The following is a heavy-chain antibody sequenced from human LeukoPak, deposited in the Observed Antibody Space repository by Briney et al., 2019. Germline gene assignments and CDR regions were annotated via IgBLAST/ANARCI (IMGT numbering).Heavy chain of an antibody. D-gene: IGHD3-22*01. CDR2: IYYSGST. V-gene: IGHV4-39*07. J-gene: IGHJ4*02. CDR3: ASLPLYYYDSSAYWGSGPNFDY. CDR1: GGSISSSSYY. Sequence: SETLSLTCTVSGGSISSSSYYWGWIRQPPGKGLEWIGSIYYSGSTYYNPSLKSRVTILLDMSKNQFSLKLSSVTAADTAVYYCASLPLYYYDSSAYWGSGPNFDYWGQGTLVTVSS.